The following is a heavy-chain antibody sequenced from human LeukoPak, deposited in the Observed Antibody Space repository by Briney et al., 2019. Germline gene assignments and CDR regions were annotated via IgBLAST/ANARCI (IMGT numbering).Heavy chain of an antibody. CDR1: GGSISSYY. D-gene: IGHD6-6*01. CDR3: ARSTYSSSSNVDFDY. J-gene: IGHJ4*02. V-gene: IGHV4-59*01. Sequence: SETLSLTCTVSGGSISSYYWSWIRQPPGRGLEWIGYIYYSGSTNYNPSLKSRVTISVDTSKNQFSLKLSSVTAADTAVYYCARSTYSSSSNVDFDYWGQGTLVTVSS. CDR2: IYYSGST.